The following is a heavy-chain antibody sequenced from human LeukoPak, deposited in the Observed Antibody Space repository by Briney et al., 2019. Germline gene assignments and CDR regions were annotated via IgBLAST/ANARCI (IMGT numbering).Heavy chain of an antibody. D-gene: IGHD3-9*01. V-gene: IGHV4-59*01. Sequence: PSETLSLTCTVSGGSISSYYWSWIRQPPGKGLEWIGYIYYSGSTNYNPSLKSRVTISVDTSKNQFSLKLSSVTAADTAVYYCARGRYFDWLLGLDYWGQGTLVTVSS. J-gene: IGHJ4*02. CDR1: GGSISSYY. CDR2: IYYSGST. CDR3: ARGRYFDWLLGLDY.